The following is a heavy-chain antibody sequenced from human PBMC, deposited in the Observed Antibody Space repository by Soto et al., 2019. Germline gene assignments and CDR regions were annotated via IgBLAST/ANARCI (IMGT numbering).Heavy chain of an antibody. Sequence: QVQLVQSGAEVKKPGSSVKVSCKASGGTFSSYAISWVRQAPGQGLEWMGGIISIFSTADYAQKFQGRVTITAEESTSTAYMELSTLRSEDPAVYYCARPPPHYYYYGMDVWGQGTTVTVSS. CDR1: GGTFSSYA. J-gene: IGHJ6*02. CDR2: IISIFSTA. V-gene: IGHV1-69*12. CDR3: ARPPPHYYYYGMDV.